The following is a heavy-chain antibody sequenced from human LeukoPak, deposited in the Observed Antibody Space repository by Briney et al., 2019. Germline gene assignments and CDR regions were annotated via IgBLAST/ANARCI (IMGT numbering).Heavy chain of an antibody. V-gene: IGHV3-30*02. J-gene: IGHJ4*02. Sequence: GGSLRLSCAASGFTFSDYGMHWVRQAPGKGLEWVAFIRYDGSNKYYPDSVKGRFTISRDNSKNTLYLQMNSLRAEDTAVYYCATRKEYSIPYYFDYWGQRTLVTVSS. CDR1: GFTFSDYG. CDR2: IRYDGSNK. CDR3: ATRKEYSIPYYFDY. D-gene: IGHD6-6*01.